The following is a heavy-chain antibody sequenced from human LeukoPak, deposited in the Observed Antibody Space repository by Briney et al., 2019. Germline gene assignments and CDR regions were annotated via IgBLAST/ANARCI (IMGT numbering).Heavy chain of an antibody. CDR2: IYYSGST. J-gene: IGHJ4*02. V-gene: IGHV4-59*01. D-gene: IGHD3-10*01. CDR3: ARGGPSYYGSGSPFDY. Sequence: PSETLSLTCTISGGSISSYYWSWFRQPPGKELEWIGYIYYSGSTNYNPSLKSRLTISVDTSKNQFSLKLNSVTAADTAVYYCARGGPSYYGSGSPFDYWGQGTLVTISS. CDR1: GGSISSYY.